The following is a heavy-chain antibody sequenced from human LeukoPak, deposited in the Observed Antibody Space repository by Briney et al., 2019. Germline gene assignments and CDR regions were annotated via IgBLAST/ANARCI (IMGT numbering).Heavy chain of an antibody. D-gene: IGHD1-26*01. CDR2: INPNSGGT. CDR3: AAMSGSYPPFGY. CDR1: GYTFTSYY. V-gene: IGHV1-2*02. J-gene: IGHJ4*02. Sequence: ASVKVSCKASGYTFTSYYMHWVRQAPGQGLEWMGWINPNSGGTNYAQKFQGRVTMTRDTSVSTAYMELSRLRSDDTAVYYCAAMSGSYPPFGYWGQGTLVTVSS.